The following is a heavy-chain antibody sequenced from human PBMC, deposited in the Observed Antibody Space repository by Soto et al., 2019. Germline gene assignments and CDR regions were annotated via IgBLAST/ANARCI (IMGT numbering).Heavy chain of an antibody. J-gene: IGHJ3*02. CDR1: GDSISSGGYY. V-gene: IGHV4-31*03. Sequence: SETLSLTCTVSGDSISSGGYYWSWIRQHPGKGLEWIGYIYYSGSTYYNPSLKSRVTISVDTSKNQFSLKLSSVTAADTAVYYCARDGITMVRGVTDAFDIWGQETMVTVSS. CDR2: IYYSGST. D-gene: IGHD3-10*01. CDR3: ARDGITMVRGVTDAFDI.